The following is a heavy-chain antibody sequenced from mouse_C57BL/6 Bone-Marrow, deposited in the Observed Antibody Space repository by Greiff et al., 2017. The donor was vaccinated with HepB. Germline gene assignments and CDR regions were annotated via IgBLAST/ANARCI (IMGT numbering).Heavy chain of an antibody. V-gene: IGHV1-74*01. CDR2: IHPSDSDT. Sequence: QVQLKQPGAELVKPGASVKVSCKASGYTFTSYWMHWVKQRPGQGLEWIGRIHPSDSDTNYNQKFKGKATLTVDKSSSTAYMQLSSLTSEDSAVYYCAISPRYYYGSSSFDYWGQGTTLTVSS. D-gene: IGHD1-1*01. CDR3: AISPRYYYGSSSFDY. J-gene: IGHJ2*01. CDR1: GYTFTSYW.